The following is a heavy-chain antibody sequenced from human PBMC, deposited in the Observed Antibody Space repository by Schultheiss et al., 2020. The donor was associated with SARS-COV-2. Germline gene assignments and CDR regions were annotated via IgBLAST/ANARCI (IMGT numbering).Heavy chain of an antibody. CDR2: IYSGGST. J-gene: IGHJ6*02. V-gene: IGHV3-NL1*01. Sequence: GGSLRLSCAASGFTFSSYAMHWVRQAPGKGLEWVSAIYSGGSTYYADSVKGRFTISRDNAKNTVFLQMNILAVEDTAVYYCVNSGAYYYYGMDVWGQGTTVTVSS. CDR3: VNSGAYYYYGMDV. CDR1: GFTFSSYA.